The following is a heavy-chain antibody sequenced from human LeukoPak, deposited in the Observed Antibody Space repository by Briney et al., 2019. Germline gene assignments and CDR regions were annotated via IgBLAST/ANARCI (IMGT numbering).Heavy chain of an antibody. CDR3: ARDRSGNTAEFDF. D-gene: IGHD1/OR15-1a*01. Sequence: SVKVSCKASGGTFGSYAISWVRQVPGQGLEWMGGIIPILGIANYAQKFQGRLTISADESTTTAYMELSSLRSEDTAVFYCARDRSGNTAEFDFWGQGTLVTVSS. J-gene: IGHJ4*02. CDR2: IIPILGIA. CDR1: GGTFGSYA. V-gene: IGHV1-69*10.